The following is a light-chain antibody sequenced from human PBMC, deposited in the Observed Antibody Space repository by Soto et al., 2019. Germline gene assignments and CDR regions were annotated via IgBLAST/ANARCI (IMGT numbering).Light chain of an antibody. Sequence: EIVMTQSPATLSVSPGERATLSCRASQSVRSNLACYQQKLGQAPRLLIYGASTRATGIPARFSGSGSGTEFTLPISSLQSEDFAIFYCQQYNDWPRTFGHGTKL. CDR2: GAS. J-gene: IGKJ2*01. CDR1: QSVRSN. V-gene: IGKV3-15*01. CDR3: QQYNDWPRT.